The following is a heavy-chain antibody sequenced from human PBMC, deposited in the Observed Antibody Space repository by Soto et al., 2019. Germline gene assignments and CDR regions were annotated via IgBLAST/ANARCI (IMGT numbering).Heavy chain of an antibody. Sequence: SETLSLTCTVSGGSVSSGSYYWSWIRQPPGKGLEWIGYIYYSGSTNYNPSLKSRVTISVDTSKNQFSLKLSSVTAADTAVYYCARDNVWGRGWFDPWGQGTLVTVS. CDR2: IYYSGST. V-gene: IGHV4-61*01. CDR3: ARDNVWGRGWFDP. J-gene: IGHJ5*02. CDR1: GGSVSSGSYY. D-gene: IGHD3-16*01.